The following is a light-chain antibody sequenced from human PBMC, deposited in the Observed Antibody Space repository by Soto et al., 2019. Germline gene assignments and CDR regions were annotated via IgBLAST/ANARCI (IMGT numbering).Light chain of an antibody. CDR2: TIS. CDR3: MQSAHWPWT. CDR1: QGLVLSDGNTY. Sequence: DVVMTQSPLSLPVPLGQPASISCRSSQGLVLSDGNTYLSWFHQRPGQSPRRLIYTISDRASGVPDRPSGSGPAADSRLKISGLEAEDVGVSCCMQSAHWPWTLGPGTKVDIK. J-gene: IGKJ1*01. V-gene: IGKV2-30*01.